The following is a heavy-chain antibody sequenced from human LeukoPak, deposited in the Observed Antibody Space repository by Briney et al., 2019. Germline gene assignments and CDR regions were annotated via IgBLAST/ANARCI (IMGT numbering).Heavy chain of an antibody. D-gene: IGHD5-12*01. Sequence: PGGSLRLSCAASGFSFSSYWMSWVRLAPGKGLEWVANIKEDGGEKYYVEYVKGRFTISRDNAKNSLYLQMNSLRAEDTAVYYCATGGGYEGFDYWGQGTLVTVSS. J-gene: IGHJ4*02. CDR1: GFSFSSYW. CDR2: IKEDGGEK. V-gene: IGHV3-7*01. CDR3: ATGGGYEGFDY.